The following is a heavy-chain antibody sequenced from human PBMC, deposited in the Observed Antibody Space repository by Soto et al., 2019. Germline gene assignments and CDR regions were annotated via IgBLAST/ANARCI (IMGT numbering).Heavy chain of an antibody. CDR3: ARDRPYCSGGSCYPSYFDY. CDR2: IIPIFGTA. D-gene: IGHD2-15*01. CDR1: GGTFSSYA. Sequence: QVQLVQSGAEVKKPGSSVKVSCKASGGTFSSYAISWVRQAPGQGLEWMGGIIPIFGTANYEQKFQGRVTITADEATSTAYMELSSLRSEDTAVYYCARDRPYCSGGSCYPSYFDYWGQGTLVTVSS. V-gene: IGHV1-69*12. J-gene: IGHJ4*02.